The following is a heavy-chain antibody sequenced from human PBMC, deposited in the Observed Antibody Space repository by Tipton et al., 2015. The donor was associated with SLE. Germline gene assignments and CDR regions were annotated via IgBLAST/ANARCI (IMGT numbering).Heavy chain of an antibody. J-gene: IGHJ4*02. Sequence: TLSLTCTVSGGSISSSSYYWGWIRQPPGKGLEWIGSIYYSGSTYYNPSLKSRVTISVDTSKNQFSLKLSSVTAADTAVYYCARGGSSWFFWGQGTLVTVSS. CDR2: IYYSGST. D-gene: IGHD6-13*01. V-gene: IGHV4-39*07. CDR3: ARGGSSWFF. CDR1: GGSISSSSYY.